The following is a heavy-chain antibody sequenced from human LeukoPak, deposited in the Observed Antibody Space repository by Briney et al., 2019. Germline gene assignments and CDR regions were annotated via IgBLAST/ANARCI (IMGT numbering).Heavy chain of an antibody. CDR3: ARVKDPGGYYYYYYMDV. CDR2: INHSGGT. J-gene: IGHJ6*03. D-gene: IGHD3-16*01. Sequence: SETLSLTCAVYGGSFSGYYWSWIRQPPGKGLEWIGEINHSGGTKYNPSLKSRVTISVDTSKNQFPLKLSSVTAADTAMYYCARVKDPGGYYYYYYMDVWGKGTTVTVSS. V-gene: IGHV4-34*01. CDR1: GGSFSGYY.